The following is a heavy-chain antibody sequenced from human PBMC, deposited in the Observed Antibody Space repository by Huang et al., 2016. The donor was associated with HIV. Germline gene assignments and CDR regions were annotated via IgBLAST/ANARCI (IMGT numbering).Heavy chain of an antibody. D-gene: IGHD5-12*01. CDR3: ASGQRMRESDIEATIPVS. V-gene: IGHV1-3*01. Sequence: QVHLVQSGPEVKKPGASVKVSCKASGYNFTSRGLHWVRQAPGQRLEWRGYINPGKGNTKYSPKFQDRGTLTRDISANTAYMQLSRLTSEDTAVYYCASGQRMRESDIEATIPVSWGQGALVTVSS. CDR1: GYNFTSRG. CDR2: INPGKGNT. J-gene: IGHJ5*02.